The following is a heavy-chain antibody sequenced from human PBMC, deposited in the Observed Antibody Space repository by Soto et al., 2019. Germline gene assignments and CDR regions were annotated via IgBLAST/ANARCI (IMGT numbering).Heavy chain of an antibody. D-gene: IGHD2-8*01. CDR1: GGSISSGGYY. J-gene: IGHJ3*02. Sequence: QVQLQESGPGLVKPSQTLSLTCTVSGGSISSGGYYWSWIRQHPGKGLEWIGYIYYSGSTYYNPSLKSRVTISVDTSKNQFSLKLSSVTAADTAVYYCARGALMVYAPHAFDIWGQGTMVTVSS. V-gene: IGHV4-31*03. CDR2: IYYSGST. CDR3: ARGALMVYAPHAFDI.